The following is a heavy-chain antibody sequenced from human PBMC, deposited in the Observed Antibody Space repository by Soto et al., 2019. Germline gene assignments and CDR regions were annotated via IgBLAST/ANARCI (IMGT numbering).Heavy chain of an antibody. D-gene: IGHD3-22*01. CDR1: GFTFSSYG. CDR3: AKDYYDSSGYYPIDY. Sequence: GGSLRLSCAASGFTFSSYGMHWVRQAPGKGLEWVAVISYDGSNKYYADSVKGRFTISRDNSKNTLYLQMNSLRAEDTVVYYCAKDYYDSSGYYPIDYWGQGTLVTVSS. CDR2: ISYDGSNK. J-gene: IGHJ4*02. V-gene: IGHV3-30*18.